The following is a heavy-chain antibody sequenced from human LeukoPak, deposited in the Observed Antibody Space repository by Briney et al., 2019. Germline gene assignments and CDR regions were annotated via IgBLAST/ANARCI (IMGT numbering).Heavy chain of an antibody. CDR1: GFTFNSYA. V-gene: IGHV3-23*01. CDR3: AKVVGGIFDN. J-gene: IGHJ4*02. Sequence: GGSLRLSWAASGFTFNSYAMSWVRRPPGKVLEWVSDIRGSGGGTYYADSVKGRFTISRDNSKNPLYLQMDSLRAEDTAVYYCAKVVGGIFDNWGQGTLVTVSS. CDR2: IRGSGGGT. D-gene: IGHD2-15*01.